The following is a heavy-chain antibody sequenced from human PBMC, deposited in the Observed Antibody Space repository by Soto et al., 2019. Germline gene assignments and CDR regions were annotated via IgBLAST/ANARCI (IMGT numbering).Heavy chain of an antibody. Sequence: QVQLVESGGGVVQPGRSLRLSCAASGFTFSSYAMHWVRQAPGKGLEWVAVISYDGSNKYYADSVKVRFTITRDNSKNPLYLPMNSLRAEDTAVYYCARNSGSYVSIDYWGQGTLVTVSS. CDR3: ARNSGSYVSIDY. D-gene: IGHD1-26*01. J-gene: IGHJ4*02. CDR2: ISYDGSNK. CDR1: GFTFSSYA. V-gene: IGHV3-30-3*01.